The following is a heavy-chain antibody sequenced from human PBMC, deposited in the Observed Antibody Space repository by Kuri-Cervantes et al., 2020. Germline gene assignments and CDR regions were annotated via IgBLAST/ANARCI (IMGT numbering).Heavy chain of an antibody. CDR1: GFIFSDSP. CDR3: ARDRGLLWFRELWY. V-gene: IGHV3-30*04. J-gene: IGHJ4*02. D-gene: IGHD3-10*01. Sequence: GGSLRLSCAASGFIFSDSPMHWVRQAPGKGLEWVAVIWYDGSNKYYADSVKGRFTISRDNSKNTLYLQMNSLRAEDTAVYYCARDRGLLWFRELWYWGQGTLVTVSS. CDR2: IWYDGSNK.